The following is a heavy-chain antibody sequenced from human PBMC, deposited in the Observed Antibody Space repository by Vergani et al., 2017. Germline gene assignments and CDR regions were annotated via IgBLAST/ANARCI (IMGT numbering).Heavy chain of an antibody. D-gene: IGHD4-17*01. Sequence: LVESGGGLVQPGGSLRLSCAASSLSVSSHYMTWVRQAPGEGLEWVSTINIGGRTSYADSVKGRLTLTRDDSKNTLHLQMNSLRPEDTAVYYCARGMTTETTYLDGFDIWGQGTMVSVSS. CDR2: INIGGRT. CDR3: ARGMTTETTYLDGFDI. CDR1: SLSVSSHY. V-gene: IGHV3-66*02. J-gene: IGHJ3*02.